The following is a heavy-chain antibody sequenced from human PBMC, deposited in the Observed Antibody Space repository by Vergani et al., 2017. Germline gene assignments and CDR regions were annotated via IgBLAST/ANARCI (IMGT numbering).Heavy chain of an antibody. CDR2: VDPEDGET. CDR1: GYTFTDYY. D-gene: IGHD4-17*01. Sequence: EVQLVQSGAEVKKPGATVKISCKVSGYTFTDYYMHWVQQAPGKGLEWMGLVDPEDGETIYAEKFQGRVTITADISTSTAYMELSSLRSEDTAVYYCASVELGYGDYYYYGMDVWGQGTTVTVSS. J-gene: IGHJ6*02. CDR3: ASVELGYGDYYYYGMDV. V-gene: IGHV1-69-2*01.